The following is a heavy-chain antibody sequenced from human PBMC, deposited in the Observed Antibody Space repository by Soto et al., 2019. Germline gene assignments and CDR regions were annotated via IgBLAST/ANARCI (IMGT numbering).Heavy chain of an antibody. V-gene: IGHV4-34*01. CDR1: GGSFSGYC. J-gene: IGHJ5*02. CDR2: MNHSGST. D-gene: IGHD3-22*01. CDR3: ARGLFAMIVVVIRTWFDP. Sequence: PSETRSLTRAVYGGSFSGYCWSWISHPAGRGLEWIVDMNHSGSTCYNPCLKSRVTISVDTAKNQFSLKLSSVTAADTAVYYCARGLFAMIVVVIRTWFDPWVQGTLVT.